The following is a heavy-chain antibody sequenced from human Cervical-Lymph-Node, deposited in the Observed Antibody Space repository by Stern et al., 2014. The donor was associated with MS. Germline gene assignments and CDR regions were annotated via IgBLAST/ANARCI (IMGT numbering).Heavy chain of an antibody. CDR2: VYYSGAT. CDR1: GDSISSYTHY. Sequence: MQLVESGPGLVKPSETLSLTCAVSGDSISSYTHYWAWIRQPPGKGLEWIGSVYYSGATSYNPSLKSPVTISVATSKNHFSLGLNSVTAADTAVYYCAKHACTGAACPFDLWGQGTLVTVSS. D-gene: IGHD2-8*02. CDR3: AKHACTGAACPFDL. J-gene: IGHJ4*02. V-gene: IGHV4-39*01.